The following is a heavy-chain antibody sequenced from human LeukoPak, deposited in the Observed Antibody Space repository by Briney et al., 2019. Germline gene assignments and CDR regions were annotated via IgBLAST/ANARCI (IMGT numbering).Heavy chain of an antibody. J-gene: IGHJ4*02. CDR2: INPNSGGT. Sequence: ASVKVSCKSSGYTFTGYYMHWVRQAPGQGHDWEGWINPNSGGTSNAQKFQGRVTMTRDTSISTAYMELSRLRSDDTAVYYCARGYSYGYQHFDYGGQGTLVTVSS. CDR1: GYTFTGYY. V-gene: IGHV1-2*02. CDR3: ARGYSYGYQHFDY. D-gene: IGHD5-18*01.